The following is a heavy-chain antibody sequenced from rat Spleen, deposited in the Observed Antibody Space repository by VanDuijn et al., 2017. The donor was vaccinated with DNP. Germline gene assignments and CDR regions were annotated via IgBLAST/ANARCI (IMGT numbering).Heavy chain of an antibody. CDR1: GFSLTSYG. Sequence: QVQLKESGPGLVQPSQTLSLTCTVSGFSLTSYGVSWVRQPPGKGLEWIGVIRSGGSTDYNSALKSRLSISRDTSKSQVFLKMNSLQTEETAIYFCTRESWGYVMDAWGQGASVTVSS. J-gene: IGHJ4*01. CDR3: TRESWGYVMDA. D-gene: IGHD5-1*01. CDR2: IRSGGST. V-gene: IGHV2-15*01.